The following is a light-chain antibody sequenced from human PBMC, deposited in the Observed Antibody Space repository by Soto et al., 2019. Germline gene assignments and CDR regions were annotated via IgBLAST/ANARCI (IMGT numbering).Light chain of an antibody. J-gene: IGKJ4*01. CDR2: DAS. CDR3: QQYKSNSLS. V-gene: IGKV1-5*01. Sequence: GDRGTTPCPASQSISSWLAWYQRKPGKAPKVLIYDASSLESGVPSRFSGSGSGTEFTLTISSLQPDDFATYYCQQYKSNSLSFGGGTKVDIK. CDR1: QSISSW.